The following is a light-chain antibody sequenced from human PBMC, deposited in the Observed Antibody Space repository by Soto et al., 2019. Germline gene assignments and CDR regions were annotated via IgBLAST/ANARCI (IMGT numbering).Light chain of an antibody. CDR3: QTWATGIPWV. CDR2: LNSDGSH. CDR1: SGHSTYT. Sequence: QPVLTQSPSASASLGASVKLTCTLSSGHSTYTIAWHQQQPEKGPRYLMKLNSDGSHSKGDAIPDRFSGSSSGAERYLTISGLQSEDEADYYCQTWATGIPWVFGGGTKVTVL. J-gene: IGLJ3*02. V-gene: IGLV4-69*01.